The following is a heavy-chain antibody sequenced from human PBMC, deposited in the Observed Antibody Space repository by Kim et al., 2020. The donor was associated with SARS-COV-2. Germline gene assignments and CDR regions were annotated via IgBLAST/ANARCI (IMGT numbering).Heavy chain of an antibody. CDR1: GFTFSDYY. V-gene: IGHV3-11*01. CDR2: ISSSGSTI. Sequence: GGSLRLSCAASGFTFSDYYMSWIRQAPGKGLEWVSYISSSGSTIYYADSVKGRFTISRDNAKNSLYLQMNSLRAEDTAVYYCARDGLGGRFGELLYPTDYYMDVWGKGTTVTVSS. D-gene: IGHD3-10*01. CDR3: ARDGLGGRFGELLYPTDYYMDV. J-gene: IGHJ6*03.